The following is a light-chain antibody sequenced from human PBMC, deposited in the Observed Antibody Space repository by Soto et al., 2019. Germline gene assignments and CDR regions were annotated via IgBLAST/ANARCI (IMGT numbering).Light chain of an antibody. V-gene: IGKV3-20*01. J-gene: IGKJ2*01. Sequence: EIVLTQSPGTLSLSPGERATLSCRASQSVSSSYFAWYQQKPGQAPRLIIYGASSRATGIPDRFSGSGSGTDFTLTISRLEPEDFAVYYCQQYGSSPYTFGQGTKLEIK. CDR1: QSVSSSY. CDR3: QQYGSSPYT. CDR2: GAS.